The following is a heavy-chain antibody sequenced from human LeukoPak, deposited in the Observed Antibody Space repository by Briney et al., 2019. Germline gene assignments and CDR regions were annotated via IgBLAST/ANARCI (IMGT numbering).Heavy chain of an antibody. CDR2: INPNSGGT. Sequence: ASVKVSCKASGYTFTGYYMHWVRQAPGQGLEWMGWINPNSGGTNYAQKFQGWVTMTRDTSISTAYMELSRLRSDDTAVYYCARIASSEDGDDYWGQGTLVTVSS. CDR1: GYTFTGYY. CDR3: ARIASSEDGDDY. V-gene: IGHV1-2*04. J-gene: IGHJ4*02. D-gene: IGHD6-13*01.